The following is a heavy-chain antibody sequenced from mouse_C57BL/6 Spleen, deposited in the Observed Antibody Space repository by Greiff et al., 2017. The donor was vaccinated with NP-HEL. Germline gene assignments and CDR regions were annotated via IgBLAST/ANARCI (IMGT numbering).Heavy chain of an antibody. CDR1: GYTFTDYY. CDR3: ATGTLAWFAY. J-gene: IGHJ3*01. D-gene: IGHD4-1*01. CDR2: INPNNGGT. V-gene: IGHV1-26*01. Sequence: VQLQQSGPELVKPGASVKISCKASGYTFTDYYMNWVKQSHGKSLEWIGDINPNNGGTSYNQKFKGKATLTVDKSSSTAYMELRSLTSEDSAVYYCATGTLAWFAYWGQGTLVTVSA.